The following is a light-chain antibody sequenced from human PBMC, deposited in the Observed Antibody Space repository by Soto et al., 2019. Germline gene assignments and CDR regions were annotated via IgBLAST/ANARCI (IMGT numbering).Light chain of an antibody. CDR3: SSYTTSDTLA. V-gene: IGLV2-14*01. CDR2: DVS. J-gene: IGLJ2*01. CDR1: SSDIGAYNF. Sequence: QSALTQPASVSESPGQSITISCTGTSSDIGAYNFVSWYQQYPGKAPKLMIYDVSNRPSGVSSRFSGSKSGNTASLTISGLQAEDEAVYYCSSYTTSDTLAFGGGTQLTVL.